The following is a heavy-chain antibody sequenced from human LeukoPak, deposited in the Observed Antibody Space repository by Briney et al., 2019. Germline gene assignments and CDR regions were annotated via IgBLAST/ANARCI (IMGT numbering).Heavy chain of an antibody. CDR3: VLRDYYDSSGYYQGGNWFDP. CDR1: GYTFTGYY. V-gene: IGHV1-2*02. CDR2: INPNSGGT. D-gene: IGHD3-22*01. J-gene: IGHJ5*02. Sequence: ASVKVSCKASGYTFTGYYMHWVRQAPGQGLEWMGWINPNSGGTNYAQKFRGRVTMTRDTSISTAYMELSRLRSDDTAVYYCVLRDYYDSSGYYQGGNWFDPWGQGTLATVSS.